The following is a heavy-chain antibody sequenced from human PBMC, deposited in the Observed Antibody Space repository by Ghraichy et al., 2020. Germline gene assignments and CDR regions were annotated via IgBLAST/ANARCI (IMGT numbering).Heavy chain of an antibody. CDR1: GSSFSNFA. V-gene: IGHV3-23*01. J-gene: IGHJ4*02. CDR2: IGSSEIST. CDR3: ATLLAAAAGGGRDY. Sequence: GGSLRLSCAASGSSFSNFAMHWVRQGPGKGLEWVSAIGSSEISTYYADSVKGRFTISRDNSKNTLYLQMNSLSAEDTAVDYCATLLAAAAGGGRDYWGQGSLVTVSS. D-gene: IGHD6-13*01.